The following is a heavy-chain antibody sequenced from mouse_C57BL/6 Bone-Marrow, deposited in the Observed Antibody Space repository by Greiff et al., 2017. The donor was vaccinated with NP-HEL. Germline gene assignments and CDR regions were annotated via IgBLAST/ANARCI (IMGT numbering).Heavy chain of an antibody. CDR3: AREAPYGSSPDY. V-gene: IGHV1-64*01. D-gene: IGHD1-1*01. J-gene: IGHJ2*01. CDR1: GYTFTSYW. Sequence: QVQLQQPGAELVKPGASVKLSCKASGYTFTSYWMHWVKQRPGQGLEWIGMIHPNSGSTNYNEKFKSKATLTVDKSSSTAYMQLSSLTSEDSAVYYCAREAPYGSSPDYWGQGTTLTVSS. CDR2: IHPNSGST.